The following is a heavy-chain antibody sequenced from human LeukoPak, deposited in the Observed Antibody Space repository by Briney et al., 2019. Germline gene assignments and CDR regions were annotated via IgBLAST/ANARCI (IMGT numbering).Heavy chain of an antibody. Sequence: SETLSLTCTVSGGSISSDYWSWIRQPPGKGLEWIGYIYYSGRTNYNPSLKSRITISVDTSKNQFSLKLSSVTAADTAVYYCARDSVDFFDYWGKGTLVTVSS. CDR1: GGSISSDY. J-gene: IGHJ4*02. CDR2: IYYSGRT. V-gene: IGHV4-59*01. D-gene: IGHD2-15*01. CDR3: ARDSVDFFDY.